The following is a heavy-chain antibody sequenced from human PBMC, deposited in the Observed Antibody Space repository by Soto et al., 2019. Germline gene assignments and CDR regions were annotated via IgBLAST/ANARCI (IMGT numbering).Heavy chain of an antibody. CDR2: VSIGGST. Sequence: GGSLRLSCAASGFTFSSYAMGWVRQGQGKGLEWVAVVSIGGSTHYADSVRGRFTISRDNSKNTLSLQMNSLTAEDTAVYFCAKRRGAGGHFDYWGQGALVTVSS. CDR1: GFTFSSYA. CDR3: AKRRGAGGHFDY. D-gene: IGHD2-15*01. J-gene: IGHJ4*02. V-gene: IGHV3-23*01.